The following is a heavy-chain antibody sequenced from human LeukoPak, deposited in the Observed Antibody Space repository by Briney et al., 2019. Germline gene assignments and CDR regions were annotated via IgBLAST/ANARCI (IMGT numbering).Heavy chain of an antibody. CDR3: AKDRGRFLEWLQHYYYYYGMDV. Sequence: SGGSLRLSCAASGFTFSSYAMSWVRQAPGKGLEWVSAISGSGGSTYYADSVKGRFTISRDNSKNTLYLQMNSLRAEDTAVYYCAKDRGRFLEWLQHYYYYYGMDVWGQGTTVTVSS. J-gene: IGHJ6*02. CDR2: ISGSGGST. D-gene: IGHD3-3*01. V-gene: IGHV3-23*01. CDR1: GFTFSSYA.